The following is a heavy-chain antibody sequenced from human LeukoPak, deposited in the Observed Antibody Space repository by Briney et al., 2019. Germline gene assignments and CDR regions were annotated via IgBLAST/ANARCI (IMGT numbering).Heavy chain of an antibody. J-gene: IGHJ4*02. V-gene: IGHV1-46*01. CDR1: GYTFTGYY. CDR3: ARDFGGLATAMVTGHDYFDY. Sequence: GASVKVSCKASGYTFTGYYMHWVRQAPGQGLEWMGIINPSGGSTSYAQKFQGRVTMTRDTSTSTVYMELSSLRSEDTAVYYCARDFGGLATAMVTGHDYFDYWGQGTLVTVSS. D-gene: IGHD5-18*01. CDR2: INPSGGST.